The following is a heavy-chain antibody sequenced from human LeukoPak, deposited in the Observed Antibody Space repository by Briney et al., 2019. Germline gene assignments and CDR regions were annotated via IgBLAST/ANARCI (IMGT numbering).Heavy chain of an antibody. J-gene: IGHJ4*02. CDR3: ARDINYYDSSGYLY. CDR1: GFTFSSNY. V-gene: IGHV3-66*01. D-gene: IGHD3-22*01. CDR2: IYSGGST. Sequence: GGSLRLSCAASGFTFSSNYMSWVRQAPGKGLEWVSVIYSGGSTYYADSVKGRFTISRDNSKNTLYLQMNSLRAEDTAVYYCARDINYYDSSGYLYWGQGTLVTVSS.